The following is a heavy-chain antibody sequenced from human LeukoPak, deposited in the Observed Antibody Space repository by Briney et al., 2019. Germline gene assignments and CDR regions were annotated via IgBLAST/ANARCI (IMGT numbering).Heavy chain of an antibody. CDR3: ARGKMQLWLDDAFDI. D-gene: IGHD5-18*01. V-gene: IGHV1-18*01. CDR1: GYTFTSYG. J-gene: IGHJ3*02. Sequence: ASVKVSCKASGYTFTSYGISWVRQAPGQGLEWMGWVSAYNGNTNYAQKLQGRVTMTTDTSTSTAYMELRSLRSDDTAVYYCARGKMQLWLDDAFDIWGQGTMVTVSS. CDR2: VSAYNGNT.